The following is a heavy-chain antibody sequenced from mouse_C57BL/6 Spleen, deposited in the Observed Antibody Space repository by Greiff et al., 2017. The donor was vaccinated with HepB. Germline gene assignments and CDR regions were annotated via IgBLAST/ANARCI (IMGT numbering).Heavy chain of an antibody. V-gene: IGHV1-59*01. D-gene: IGHD2-4*01. Sequence: VQLQQPGAELVRPGTSVKLSCKASGYTFTSYWIHWVKQRPGQGLEWIGVIDPSDSYTNYNQKFKGKATLTVDTSSSTAYMQLSSLTSEDSAVYYCAKDYYFDYWGQGTTLTVSS. J-gene: IGHJ2*01. CDR3: AKDYYFDY. CDR2: IDPSDSYT. CDR1: GYTFTSYW.